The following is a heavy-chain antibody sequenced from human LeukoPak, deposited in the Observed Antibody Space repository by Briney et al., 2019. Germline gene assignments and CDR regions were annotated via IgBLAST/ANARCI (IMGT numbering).Heavy chain of an antibody. CDR3: AKDLGWELPAEAY. CDR2: IYGSGVSI. V-gene: IGHV3-23*01. J-gene: IGHJ4*02. D-gene: IGHD1-26*01. Sequence: GGSLRLSCVASGFTFEKYVMTWVRQAPGKGLEWLATIYGSGVSISYADSVKGRFTSSRDNSNNTLYLRMNSLRAEDTAMYFCAKDLGWELPAEAYWGQGILVTVSS. CDR1: GFTFEKYV.